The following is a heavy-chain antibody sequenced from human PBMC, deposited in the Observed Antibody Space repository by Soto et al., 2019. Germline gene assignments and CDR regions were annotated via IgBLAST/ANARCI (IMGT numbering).Heavy chain of an antibody. D-gene: IGHD3-3*01. Sequence: PSETLSLTCTVSGGSISSSSYYWGWIRQPPGKGLEWIGSIYYSGSTYYNPSLKSRVTISVDTSKNQFSLELSSVTAADTAVYYCARQRRYYDFWSGYANWGYYGMDVWGQGTTVTVSS. J-gene: IGHJ6*02. CDR3: ARQRRYYDFWSGYANWGYYGMDV. V-gene: IGHV4-39*01. CDR1: GGSISSSSYY. CDR2: IYYSGST.